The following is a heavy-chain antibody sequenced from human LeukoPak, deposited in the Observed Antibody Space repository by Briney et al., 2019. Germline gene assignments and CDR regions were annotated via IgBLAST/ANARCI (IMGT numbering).Heavy chain of an antibody. CDR3: GKDGGQYSSGPEFDP. CDR2: ISGGGGRT. CDR1: GIVFSNTA. Sequence: PGGSLRLSCAASGIVFSNTAMNWARQSPGRGLERVSAISGGGGRTFYADSVKGRFTISRDNSKNMVYLQMNSLRADDTAIYYCGKDGGQYSSGPEFDPRGQGALVTVSS. V-gene: IGHV3-23*01. D-gene: IGHD6-19*01. J-gene: IGHJ5*02.